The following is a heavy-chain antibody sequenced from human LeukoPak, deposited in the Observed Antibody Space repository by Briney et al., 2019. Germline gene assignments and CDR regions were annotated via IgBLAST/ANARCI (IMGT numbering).Heavy chain of an antibody. CDR1: GYTFTGYY. J-gene: IGHJ6*03. V-gene: IGHV1-2*02. CDR2: INPNSGGA. CDR3: ARGSGGAGGDYYYYMDV. D-gene: IGHD2-8*02. Sequence: ASVKVSCKASGYTFTGYYIHWVRQAPGQGLEWMGWINPNSGGANYTQKFQGRVTMTRDTSISTAYMELSRLRSDDTAVYYRARGSGGAGGDYYYYMDVWGKGTTVTVSS.